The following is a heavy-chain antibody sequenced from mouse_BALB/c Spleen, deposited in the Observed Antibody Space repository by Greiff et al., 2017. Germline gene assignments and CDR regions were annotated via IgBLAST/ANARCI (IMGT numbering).Heavy chain of an antibody. CDR3: TRGTTVDAMDY. V-gene: IGHV1-69*02. CDR2: IYPSDSYT. Sequence: QVQLQQPGAELVRPGASVKLSCKASGYTFTSYWINWVKQRPGQGLEWIGNIYPSDSYTNYNQKFKDKATLTVDKSSSTAYMQLSSPTSEDSAVYYCTRGTTVDAMDYGGQGTSVTVSS. CDR1: GYTFTSYW. J-gene: IGHJ4*01. D-gene: IGHD1-1*01.